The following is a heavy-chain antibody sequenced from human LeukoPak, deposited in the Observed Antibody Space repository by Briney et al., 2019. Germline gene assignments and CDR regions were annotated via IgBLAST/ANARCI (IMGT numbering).Heavy chain of an antibody. Sequence: GGSLRLSCAASGFTVSTNYMSWVRQAPGKGLEWISYISRSGDTIYYADSVKGRFTISRDNANNSLYLQMNSLRDEDTAVYYCARLLKYYYDSSGSGEDWYFDLWGRGTLVTVSS. D-gene: IGHD3-22*01. CDR2: ISRSGDTI. CDR3: ARLLKYYYDSSGSGEDWYFDL. J-gene: IGHJ2*01. V-gene: IGHV3-48*02. CDR1: GFTVSTNY.